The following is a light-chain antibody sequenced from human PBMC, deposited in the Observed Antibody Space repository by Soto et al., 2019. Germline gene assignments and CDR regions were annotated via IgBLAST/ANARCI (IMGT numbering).Light chain of an antibody. CDR3: QQYNNWPRT. Sequence: EIVLTQSPCTLSWSAGERAILSWRASQSLSSNYLAWYQQKNGQAPRLLIYGASTRATGIPARFSGSGYGTEFNLTISSLQSEDFAVYYCQQYNNWPRTFGQGTKVDI. CDR1: QSLSSN. V-gene: IGKV3-15*01. J-gene: IGKJ1*01. CDR2: GAS.